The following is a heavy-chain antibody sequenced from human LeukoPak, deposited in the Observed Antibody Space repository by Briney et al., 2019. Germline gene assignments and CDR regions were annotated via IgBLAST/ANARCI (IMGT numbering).Heavy chain of an antibody. D-gene: IGHD3-3*02. CDR1: GYTFTGYY. V-gene: IGHV1-2*02. Sequence: PSVKLSCNASGYTFTGYYMHWVRQAPAQGLGWMGWINPNSGGTNYAQKFQGRVTMTRDTSISTDYMELSRLRSDDTAVYYCARDPFLGVALFDHWGQGTLVTVSS. CDR2: INPNSGGT. J-gene: IGHJ4*02. CDR3: ARDPFLGVALFDH.